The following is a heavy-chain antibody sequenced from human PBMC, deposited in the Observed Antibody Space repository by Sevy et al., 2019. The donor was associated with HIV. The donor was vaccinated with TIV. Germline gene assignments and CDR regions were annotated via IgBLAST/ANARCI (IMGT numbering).Heavy chain of an antibody. CDR3: ATTKDYYENSGDPFDY. D-gene: IGHD3-22*01. Sequence: ASVKVSCKVSGYTLTQLSMHWVRQVPGKGLEWMGSFDPEDDETIYEQKFQGRVTMTEDTSTDTAYMELSSLRSEDTAVYYCATTKDYYENSGDPFDYWGQGTLVTVSS. CDR1: GYTLTQLS. CDR2: FDPEDDET. J-gene: IGHJ4*02. V-gene: IGHV1-24*01.